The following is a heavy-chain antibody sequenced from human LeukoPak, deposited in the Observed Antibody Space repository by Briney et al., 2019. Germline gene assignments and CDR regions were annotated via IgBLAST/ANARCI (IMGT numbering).Heavy chain of an antibody. Sequence: PSETLSLTCTVSGGSISSSSYYWGWIRQPPGKGLEWIGYIYYSGSTNYNPSLKSRVTISVDTSKNQFSLKLSSVTAADTAVYYCAREGGDYGSGSYYDYWGQGTLVTVSS. D-gene: IGHD3-10*01. J-gene: IGHJ4*02. CDR3: AREGGDYGSGSYYDY. CDR2: IYYSGST. CDR1: GGSISSSSYY. V-gene: IGHV4-61*01.